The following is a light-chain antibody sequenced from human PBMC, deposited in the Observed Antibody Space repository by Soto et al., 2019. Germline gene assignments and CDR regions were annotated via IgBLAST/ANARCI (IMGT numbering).Light chain of an antibody. Sequence: EIVMTQSPATLSVSPGERATLSCRASQSISSNLAWYQQKPGQAPRLLIYGASTRATGIPATFSGSGSGTEFTLTISSLQSEDFAVYYCQQDNNGPFPFGPGPKVDIK. CDR1: QSISSN. CDR3: QQDNNGPFP. CDR2: GAS. V-gene: IGKV3-15*01. J-gene: IGKJ3*01.